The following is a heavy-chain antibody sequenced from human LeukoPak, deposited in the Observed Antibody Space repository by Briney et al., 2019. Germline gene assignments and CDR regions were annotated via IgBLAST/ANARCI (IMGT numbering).Heavy chain of an antibody. Sequence: SETLSLTCAVYGGSFSGYYWSWIRQPPGKGLEWIGSVYHSGSTYYNPSLKSRVTISVDTSKNQFSLKMLSVTAADTATYYCAKGWGNNPCDDWGQGILVTVSS. V-gene: IGHV4-34*01. CDR2: VYHSGST. D-gene: IGHD5-24*01. J-gene: IGHJ4*02. CDR1: GGSFSGYY. CDR3: AKGWGNNPCDD.